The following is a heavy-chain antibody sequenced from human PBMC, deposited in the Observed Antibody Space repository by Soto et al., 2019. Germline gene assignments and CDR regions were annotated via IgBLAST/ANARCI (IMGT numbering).Heavy chain of an antibody. V-gene: IGHV1-18*04. J-gene: IGHJ6*02. Sequence: QVQLVQSGVEVKKPGASMKVSCKASGDTFNSHGISWVRQAPGQGLEWIGWISGKNGNTNYAQKLQGRVTLTTDTSTSTAYMELRSLRSDDTAVYYCARVSSSIVVVPDYGMDVWGQGTTVTVSS. CDR2: ISGKNGNT. D-gene: IGHD2-15*01. CDR3: ARVSSSIVVVPDYGMDV. CDR1: GDTFNSHG.